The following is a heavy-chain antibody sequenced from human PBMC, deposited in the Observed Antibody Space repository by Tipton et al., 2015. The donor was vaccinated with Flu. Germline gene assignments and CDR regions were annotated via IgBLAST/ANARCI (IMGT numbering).Heavy chain of an antibody. J-gene: IGHJ6*02. Sequence: GLVKPSQTLSLTCAISGDSVSSNSAAWNWIRQSPSRGLEWLGRTYYRSKWYNDYAVSVKSRITINPDTSKNQFSLQLNSVTPEDTAVYYCARTGSRSGWYGFYGMDVWGQGTTVTVSS. D-gene: IGHD6-19*01. CDR1: GDSVSSNSAA. V-gene: IGHV6-1*01. CDR2: TYYRSKWYN. CDR3: ARTGSRSGWYGFYGMDV.